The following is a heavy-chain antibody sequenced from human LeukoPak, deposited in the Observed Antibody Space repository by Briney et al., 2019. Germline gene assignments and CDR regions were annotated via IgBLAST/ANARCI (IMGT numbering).Heavy chain of an antibody. CDR1: GGSISSYY. V-gene: IGHV4-59*01. Sequence: PSEPLSLTCTVSGGSISSYYWTWIRQPPGKGLEWIGYIYYNGDTNYNPSLKSRVTISVDTSKNQFSLKLTSVSAADTAVYYCARGLGGYSSPIDYWGQGTVVTVSS. D-gene: IGHD3-22*01. CDR3: ARGLGGYSSPIDY. CDR2: IYYNGDT. J-gene: IGHJ4*02.